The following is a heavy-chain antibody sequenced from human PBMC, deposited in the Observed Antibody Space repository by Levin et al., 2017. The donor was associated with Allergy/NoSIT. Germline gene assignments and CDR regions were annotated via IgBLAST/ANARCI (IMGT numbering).Heavy chain of an antibody. Sequence: GGSLRLSCAASGFTFSSYSMNWVRQAPGKGLEWVSYISSSSSTIYYADSVKGRFTISRDNAKNSLYLQMNSLRAEDSAVYYCSSRWFGELSLIDTHAFDIWGQGTMVTVSS. V-gene: IGHV3-48*01. CDR2: ISSSSSTI. CDR1: GFTFSSYS. J-gene: IGHJ3*02. D-gene: IGHD3-10*01. CDR3: SSRWFGELSLIDTHAFDI.